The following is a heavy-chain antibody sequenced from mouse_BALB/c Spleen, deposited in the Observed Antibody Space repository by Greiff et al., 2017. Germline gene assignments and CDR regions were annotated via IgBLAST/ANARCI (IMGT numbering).Heavy chain of an antibody. CDR2: IYPGNVNT. D-gene: IGHD1-1*01. CDR3: ARGYGSSYEAMDD. J-gene: IGHJ4*01. CDR1: GYTFTSYY. V-gene: IGHV1S56*01. Sequence: QVHVKQSGPELVKPGASVRISCKASGYTFTSYYIHWVKQRPGQGLEWIGWIYPGNVNTKYNEKFKGKATLTADKSSSTAYMQLSSLTSEDSAVYCCARGYGSSYEAMDDWGQGTSVTVAA.